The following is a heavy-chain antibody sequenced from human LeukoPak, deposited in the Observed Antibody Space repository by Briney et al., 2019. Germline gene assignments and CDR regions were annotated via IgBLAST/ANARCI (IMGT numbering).Heavy chain of an antibody. D-gene: IGHD6-13*01. J-gene: IGHJ4*02. CDR3: AREGNSANWGAAAVFDY. CDR1: GFTFDDYG. V-gene: IGHV3-20*04. CDR2: INWNGGST. Sequence: GTLRLSCAASGFTFDDYGMSWVRQAPGKRLEWVSGINWNGGSTGYADSVKGRFTISRDNAKNSLYLQMNSLRAEDTALYYCAREGNSANWGAAAVFDYWGQGTLVTVSS.